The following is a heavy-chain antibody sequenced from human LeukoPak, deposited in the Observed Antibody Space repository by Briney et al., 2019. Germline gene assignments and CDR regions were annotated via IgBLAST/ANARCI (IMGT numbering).Heavy chain of an antibody. CDR2: ISYDGSNK. D-gene: IGHD2-21*02. CDR1: GFTFTSYG. Sequence: GGSLRLSCAVSGFTFTSYGMHWVRQAPGKGLEWVAVISYDGSNKYYADSVKGRFTISRDNSKNTLYLQMNSLRAEDTAVYYCAKESHTYCGGDCYLDYWGQGTLVTVSS. CDR3: AKESHTYCGGDCYLDY. J-gene: IGHJ4*02. V-gene: IGHV3-30*18.